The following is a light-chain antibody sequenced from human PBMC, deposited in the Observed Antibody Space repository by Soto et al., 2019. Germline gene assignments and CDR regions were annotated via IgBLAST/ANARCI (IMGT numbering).Light chain of an antibody. CDR2: GAS. V-gene: IGKV3-20*01. J-gene: IGKJ4*01. CDR3: QQYGCPPLT. CDR1: ESVSYNY. Sequence: EIVLTQSPGTLSLSPGERATLSCRARESVSYNYLAWYQHRSGQAPRLVIFGASSRASAVPDRFSGSGSGADFTVTIRRLEPEDFAVYYSQQYGCPPLTFGGGTKVDTK.